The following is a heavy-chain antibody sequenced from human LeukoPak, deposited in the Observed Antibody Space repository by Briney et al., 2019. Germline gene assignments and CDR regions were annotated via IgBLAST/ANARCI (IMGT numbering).Heavy chain of an antibody. V-gene: IGHV7-4-1*02. Sequence: GWINTNTGNPTYAQGFTGRFVFSLDTSVSTAYLQISSLKAEDTAVYYCARSLTTVTTFADYWGQGTLVTVSS. D-gene: IGHD4-17*01. CDR2: INTNTGNP. CDR3: ARSLTTVTTFADY. J-gene: IGHJ4*02.